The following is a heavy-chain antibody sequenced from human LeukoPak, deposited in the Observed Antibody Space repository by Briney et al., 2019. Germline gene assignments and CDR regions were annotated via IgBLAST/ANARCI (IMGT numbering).Heavy chain of an antibody. V-gene: IGHV4-61*01. CDR2: VRSSGST. CDR1: GASVSSDNYY. D-gene: IGHD2-8*02. Sequence: SSETLSLTCTVSGASVSSDNYYWSWIRQRPGEGLEWIGYVRSSGSTNYNPSLKSRVAILVDTPKNQFTLNLSSVTAADTAVYYCARGVLVGATGHHFAYWGQGALVTVSS. J-gene: IGHJ4*02. CDR3: ARGVLVGATGHHFAY.